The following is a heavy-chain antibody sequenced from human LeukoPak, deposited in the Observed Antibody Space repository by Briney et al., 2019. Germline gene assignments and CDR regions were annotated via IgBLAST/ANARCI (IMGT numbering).Heavy chain of an antibody. J-gene: IGHJ3*02. V-gene: IGHV3-21*01. D-gene: IGHD3-22*01. CDR1: GFTFSSNT. Sequence: GGSLRLSCAASGFTFSSNTMNWVRQAPGKGLEWVSFISSSSSHIYYADSVKGRFTISRDNAKNSLYLQMNSLRAEDTAVYYCARDAGYYDSSGYSIRAFDIWGQGTMVTVSS. CDR2: ISSSSSHI. CDR3: ARDAGYYDSSGYSIRAFDI.